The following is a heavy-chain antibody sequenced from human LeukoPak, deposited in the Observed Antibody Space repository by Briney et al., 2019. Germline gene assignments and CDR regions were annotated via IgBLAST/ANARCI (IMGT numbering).Heavy chain of an antibody. CDR1: GYSFTSYW. Sequence: GESLKISCKGSGYSFTSYWIGWVRQMPGKGLEWMGIIYPGDSDTRYSPSFQGQVTISAGKSISTAYLQWSSLKASDTAMYYCARHPGRITIFGVAPDYWGQGTLVTVSS. CDR2: IYPGDSDT. D-gene: IGHD3-3*01. CDR3: ARHPGRITIFGVAPDY. V-gene: IGHV5-51*01. J-gene: IGHJ4*02.